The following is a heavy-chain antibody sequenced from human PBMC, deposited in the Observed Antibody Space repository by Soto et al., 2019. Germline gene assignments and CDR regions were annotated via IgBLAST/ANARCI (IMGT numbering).Heavy chain of an antibody. CDR3: ARDPAVRQWLIPDWYFDL. Sequence: QVQLVESGGGVVQPGRSLRLSCAASGFTFSSYAMHWVRQAPGKGLEWVAVISYDGSNKYYADSVKGRFTISRDNCKNTLYLQMNSLRAEEQAVYYCARDPAVRQWLIPDWYFDLWGRGTRVSASS. CDR2: ISYDGSNK. CDR1: GFTFSSYA. V-gene: IGHV3-30-3*01. J-gene: IGHJ2*01. D-gene: IGHD6-19*01.